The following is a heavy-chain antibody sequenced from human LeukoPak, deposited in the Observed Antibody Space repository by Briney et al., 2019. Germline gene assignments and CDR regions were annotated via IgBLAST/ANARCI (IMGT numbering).Heavy chain of an antibody. Sequence: SQTLPLTCTVSGGSISSGDYYWSWIRQPPGKGLEWIGYIYYSGSTYYNPSLKSRVTISVDTSKNQFSLKLSSVTAADTAVYYCARDDYYGSGSSGIYYYYGMDVWGKGTTVTVSS. V-gene: IGHV4-30-4*01. CDR2: IYYSGST. CDR1: GGSISSGDYY. D-gene: IGHD3-10*01. J-gene: IGHJ6*04. CDR3: ARDDYYGSGSSGIYYYYGMDV.